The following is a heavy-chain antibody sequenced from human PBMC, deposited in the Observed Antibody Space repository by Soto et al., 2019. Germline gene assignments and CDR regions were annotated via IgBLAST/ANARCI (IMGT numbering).Heavy chain of an antibody. CDR2: IYHSGST. CDR1: GGSISSGGYS. CDR3: ARDQLEGNWFDP. Sequence: QLQLQESGSGLVRPSQTLSLTCAVSGGSISSGGYSWNWIRQPPGKGLEWIGYIYHSGSTLYNPSLKSRVTISVDKAKNQFSLKLTSVTAADTAVYYCARDQLEGNWFDPWCQGTLGTVSS. J-gene: IGHJ5*02. V-gene: IGHV4-30-2*01. D-gene: IGHD1-1*01.